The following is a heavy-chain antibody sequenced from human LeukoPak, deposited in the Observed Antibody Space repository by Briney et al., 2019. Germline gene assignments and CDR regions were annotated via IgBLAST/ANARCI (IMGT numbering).Heavy chain of an antibody. D-gene: IGHD3-22*01. CDR2: IYTSGST. CDR1: GGSVSSYY. J-gene: IGHJ4*02. Sequence: SETLSLTCTVSGGSVSSYYLSWIRQPAGKGLEWIGRIYTSGSTNYNPSLKSRVTMSVDTSKNQFSLKLSSVTAADTAVYYCARTYYDSSSYHFDYWGQGTLVTVSS. V-gene: IGHV4-4*07. CDR3: ARTYYDSSSYHFDY.